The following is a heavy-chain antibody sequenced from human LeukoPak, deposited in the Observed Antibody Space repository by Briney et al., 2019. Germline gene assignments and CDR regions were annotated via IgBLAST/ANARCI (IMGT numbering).Heavy chain of an antibody. CDR1: GGSFSGYY. CDR3: ARGGLYGDGNDY. D-gene: IGHD4-17*01. V-gene: IGHV4-34*01. Sequence: NSSETLSLTCAVYGGSFSGYYWSWIRQPPGKGLEWIGEINHSGSTNYNPSLKSRVTISVDTSKNQFSLKLSSVTAADTAVYYCARGGLYGDGNDYWGQGTLVTVSS. J-gene: IGHJ4*02. CDR2: INHSGST.